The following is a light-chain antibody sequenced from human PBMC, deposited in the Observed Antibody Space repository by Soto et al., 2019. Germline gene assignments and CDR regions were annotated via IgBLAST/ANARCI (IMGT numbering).Light chain of an antibody. J-gene: IGKJ4*01. CDR3: QQYHKWVT. Sequence: EIVMAQSPATLSVSPGERATLSCRASQSVSINLAWYQQKPGQPPRLLIYGASTRVTAVPARFSGSGSGTEFTLTISSLQSEDFAVYYCQQYHKWVTFGGGTRWISN. CDR2: GAS. CDR1: QSVSIN. V-gene: IGKV3-15*01.